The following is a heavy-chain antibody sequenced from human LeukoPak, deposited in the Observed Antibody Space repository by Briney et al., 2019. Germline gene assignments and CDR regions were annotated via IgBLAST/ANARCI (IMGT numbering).Heavy chain of an antibody. CDR2: IDRDGTST. CDR3: ATETSAWSAFDI. J-gene: IGHJ3*02. Sequence: PGGSLRLSCAASGLTFSRQWMFWVSHVPGKGLVWVSQIDRDGTSTGYADSVKGRFTISRDNAKNTLYLQVDSLRAEDTAVYYCATETSAWSAFDIWGQGTMVTVSA. V-gene: IGHV3-74*01. D-gene: IGHD6-19*01. CDR1: GLTFSRQW.